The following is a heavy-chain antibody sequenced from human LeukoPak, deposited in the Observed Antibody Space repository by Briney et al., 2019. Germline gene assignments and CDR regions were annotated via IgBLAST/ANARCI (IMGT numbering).Heavy chain of an antibody. CDR2: FSGSGGST. Sequence: PGGSLRLSCAASGFTFSSYAMSWVRQAPGKGLEWVSAFSGSGGSTYYADSVKGRFTISRDNSKNTLYLQMNSLRAEDTAVYYCAKYKFGYSSGWYTWFDPWGQGTLVTVSS. D-gene: IGHD6-19*01. CDR3: AKYKFGYSSGWYTWFDP. J-gene: IGHJ5*02. CDR1: GFTFSSYA. V-gene: IGHV3-23*01.